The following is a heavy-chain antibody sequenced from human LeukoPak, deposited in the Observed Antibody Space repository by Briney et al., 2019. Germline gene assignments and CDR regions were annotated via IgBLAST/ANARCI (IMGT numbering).Heavy chain of an antibody. D-gene: IGHD3-22*01. V-gene: IGHV4-34*01. J-gene: IGHJ4*02. Sequence: SETLSLTCAVCGGSFSGYYWSWIRQPPGKGLEWIGEINHSGSTNYNPSLKSRVTISVDASKNQFSLKLSSVTAADTAVYYCARRVVVTEYYFDYWGQGTLVTVSS. CDR1: GGSFSGYY. CDR3: ARRVVVTEYYFDY. CDR2: INHSGST.